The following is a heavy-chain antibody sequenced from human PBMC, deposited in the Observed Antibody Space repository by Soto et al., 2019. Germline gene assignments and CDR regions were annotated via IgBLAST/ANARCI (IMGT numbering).Heavy chain of an antibody. Sequence: SVKVSCKASGGTFSSYTISWVRQAPGQGLEWMGGIIPILGIANYAQKFQGRVTITADESTSTAYMELSSLRSEDTAVYYCARGDYYDSSGYQYYYYGMDVWGQGTTVTVSS. CDR3: ARGDYYDSSGYQYYYYGMDV. V-gene: IGHV1-69*10. J-gene: IGHJ6*02. CDR1: GGTFSSYT. CDR2: IIPILGIA. D-gene: IGHD3-22*01.